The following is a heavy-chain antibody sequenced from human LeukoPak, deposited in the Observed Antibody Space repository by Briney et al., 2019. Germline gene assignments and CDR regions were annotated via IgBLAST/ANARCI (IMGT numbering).Heavy chain of an antibody. J-gene: IGHJ4*02. Sequence: SETLSLTCTVSGDSISSSTYYWGWIRQPPGKGLEWIGSIFYSGSTYYNPSLKSRVTISVDTSKNQFSLKLSSVTAADTAVYYCASQVIAVTFYFDYWGREPWSPPPQ. CDR2: IFYSGST. D-gene: IGHD6-19*01. CDR3: ASQVIAVTFYFDY. V-gene: IGHV4-39*01. CDR1: GDSISSSTYY.